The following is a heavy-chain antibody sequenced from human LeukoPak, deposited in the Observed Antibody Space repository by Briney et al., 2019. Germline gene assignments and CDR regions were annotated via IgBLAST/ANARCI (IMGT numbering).Heavy chain of an antibody. CDR3: ARGGYDFWSGSSCWFDP. Sequence: SETLSLTCTVSGGSINTYYWSWIRQPAGKGLEWIGRIYPSGSTNYSPSLKSRVTMSVDTSKNQFSLKLSSVTAADTAVYYCARGGYDFWSGSSCWFDPWGQGTLVTVSS. D-gene: IGHD3-3*01. CDR2: IYPSGST. V-gene: IGHV4-4*07. CDR1: GGSINTYY. J-gene: IGHJ5*02.